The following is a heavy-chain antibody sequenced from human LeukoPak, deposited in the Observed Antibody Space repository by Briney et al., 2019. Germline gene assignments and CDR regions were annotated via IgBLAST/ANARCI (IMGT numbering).Heavy chain of an antibody. CDR3: AKDRVAYYDFYSDLDS. Sequence: GGSLRLSCAASGFTFTTYGMHWVRQAPGKGLEWVAFVRYDGSHKYYGDSVRGRFTISRDDSKNTQYIQLTSLRAEDTAVYYCAKDRVAYYDFYSDLDSWGQGHLVTVPS. D-gene: IGHD3-3*01. CDR2: VRYDGSHK. V-gene: IGHV3-30*02. J-gene: IGHJ4*02. CDR1: GFTFTTYG.